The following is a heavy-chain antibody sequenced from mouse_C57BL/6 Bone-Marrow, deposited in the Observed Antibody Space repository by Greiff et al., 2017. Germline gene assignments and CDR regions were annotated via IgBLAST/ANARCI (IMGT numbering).Heavy chain of an antibody. CDR1: GFTFSSYA. J-gene: IGHJ1*03. CDR2: ISSGGDYI. V-gene: IGHV5-9-1*02. Sequence: EVMLVESGEGLVKPGGSLKLSCAASGFTFSSYAMSWVRQTPDKRLEWVASISSGGDYIYYPDTVKGRFTISRDNARNTLYQQMSSLKSEDTAMYYCTRDYGSSSYWYFDVWGTGTTVTVSS. CDR3: TRDYGSSSYWYFDV. D-gene: IGHD1-1*01.